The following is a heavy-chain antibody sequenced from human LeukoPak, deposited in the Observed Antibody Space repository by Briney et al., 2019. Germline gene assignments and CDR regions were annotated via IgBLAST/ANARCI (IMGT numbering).Heavy chain of an antibody. CDR2: ISSSGSSI. J-gene: IGHJ6*02. D-gene: IGHD2-2*01. Sequence: GGSLRLSCAASGFTVYTYTMNWVRQAPGKGLEWVSYISSSGSSIYYAESVEGRFTISRDIAKNSLYLQMNSLRAEDTAVYYCASCASVSCYPVYYYYGMDVWGQGTTVTVSS. CDR3: ASCASVSCYPVYYYYGMDV. CDR1: GFTVYTYT. V-gene: IGHV3-48*04.